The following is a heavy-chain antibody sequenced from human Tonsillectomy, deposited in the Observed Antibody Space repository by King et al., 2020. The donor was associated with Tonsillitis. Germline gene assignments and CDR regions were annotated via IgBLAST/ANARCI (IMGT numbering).Heavy chain of an antibody. J-gene: IGHJ4*02. Sequence: VQLVESGGGLVQPGGSLRLSCEASGFTFSSYEMNWVRQAPGKGLEWVSYISSSGSTIYYADSVKGRFTISRDNAKNSLYLQMNSLRAEDTAVYYCARGYSYGYGYLDYWGQGTLVTVSS. D-gene: IGHD5-18*01. V-gene: IGHV3-48*03. CDR2: ISSSGSTI. CDR3: ARGYSYGYGYLDY. CDR1: GFTFSSYE.